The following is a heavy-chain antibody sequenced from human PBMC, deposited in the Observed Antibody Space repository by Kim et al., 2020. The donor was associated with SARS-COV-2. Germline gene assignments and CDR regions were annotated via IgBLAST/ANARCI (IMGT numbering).Heavy chain of an antibody. J-gene: IGHJ4*02. D-gene: IGHD2-2*02. V-gene: IGHV4-61*01. CDR3: ARDRDCSSTSCYSYFDY. Sequence: SETLSLTCTVSGGSVSSGSYYWSWIRQPPGKGLEWIGYIYYSGSTNYNPSLKSRVTISVDTSKNQFSLKLSSVTAADTAVYYCARDRDCSSTSCYSYFDYWGQGTLVTVSS. CDR1: GGSVSSGSYY. CDR2: IYYSGST.